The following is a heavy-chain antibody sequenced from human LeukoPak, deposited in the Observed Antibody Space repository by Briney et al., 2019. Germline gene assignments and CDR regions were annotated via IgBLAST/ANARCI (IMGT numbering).Heavy chain of an antibody. J-gene: IGHJ4*02. V-gene: IGHV5-51*01. CDR1: GYSFTSYW. CDR3: ARPLQLGYFDY. CDR2: IYPGDSDN. D-gene: IGHD5-24*01. Sequence: GASLEISYEGAGYSFTSYWIGWGRPMAGKGVERMGIIYPGDSDNRYSPSFQGQVTISADKSISTAYLQLSSLKASDTAMYYCARPLQLGYFDYWGQGTLVTVSS.